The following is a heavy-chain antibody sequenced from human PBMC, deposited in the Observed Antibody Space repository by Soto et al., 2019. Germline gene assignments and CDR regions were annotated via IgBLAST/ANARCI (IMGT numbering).Heavy chain of an antibody. J-gene: IGHJ6*03. CDR2: INHSGST. Sequence: SETLSLTCAVYGGSFSGYYWSWIRQPPGKGLEWIGEINHSGSTNYNPSLKSRVTISVDTSKNQFSLKLSSVTAADTAVYYCASVYYYYYYMDVWGKGTTVTVSS. V-gene: IGHV4-34*01. CDR1: GGSFSGYY. CDR3: ASVYYYYYYMDV.